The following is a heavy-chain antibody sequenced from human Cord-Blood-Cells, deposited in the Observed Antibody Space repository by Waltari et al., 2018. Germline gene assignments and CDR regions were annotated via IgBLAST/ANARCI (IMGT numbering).Heavy chain of an antibody. CDR1: GGSFSGYY. CDR3: ASLVIGAY. J-gene: IGHJ4*02. CDR2: INDSGST. V-gene: IGHV4-34*01. Sequence: QVQLQQWGAGLLKPSETLSLTFAVYGGSFSGYYWSWIRQPPGKGLAWIGEINDSGSTNYNPSLKSRVTISVDTSKNQFSLKLSSVTAADTAVYYCASLVIGAYWGQGTLVTVSS. D-gene: IGHD2-21*01.